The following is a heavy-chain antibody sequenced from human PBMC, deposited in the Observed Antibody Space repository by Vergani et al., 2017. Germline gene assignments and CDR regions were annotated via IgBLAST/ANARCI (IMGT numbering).Heavy chain of an antibody. D-gene: IGHD3-10*01. Sequence: QVQLVQSGAEVKKPGSSVKVSCKASGGTFSSYAISWVRQAPGQGLEWMGGIIPIFGTANYAQKFQGRVTITADESTSTAYMELSSLRSEDTAVYYCAGGYWSSYSCYAPYYYGSGSYLNYYGMDVWGQGTTVTVSS. V-gene: IGHV1-69*12. CDR3: AGGYWSSYSCYAPYYYGSGSYLNYYGMDV. J-gene: IGHJ6*02. CDR1: GGTFSSYA. CDR2: IIPIFGTA.